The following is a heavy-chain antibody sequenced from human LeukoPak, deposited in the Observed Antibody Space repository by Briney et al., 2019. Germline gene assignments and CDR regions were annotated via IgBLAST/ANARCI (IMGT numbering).Heavy chain of an antibody. CDR3: ARARDYDSSAYPPDY. CDR2: FVPILDVA. D-gene: IGHD3-22*01. Sequence: SVKVSCKASGGTFSGFVISWVRQAPGQGLEWMGRFVPILDVANHAQKFQGGVTMTRDTSTSTVYMELSSLRSEDTAIYYCARARDYDSSAYPPDYWGQGTLVTVSS. V-gene: IGHV1-69*04. J-gene: IGHJ4*02. CDR1: GGTFSGFV.